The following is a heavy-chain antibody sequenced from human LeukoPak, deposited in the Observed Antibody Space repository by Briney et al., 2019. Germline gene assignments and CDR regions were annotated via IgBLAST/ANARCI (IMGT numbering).Heavy chain of an antibody. D-gene: IGHD2-2*01. CDR1: GYTFTSYD. CDR2: INPNSGGT. Sequence: LAASVKVSCKASGYTFTSYDINWVRQATGQGLEWMGWINPNSGGTNYAQKFQGRVTMTRDTSISTAYMELSRLRSDDTAVYYCARVGIVVVPAAQNDYWGQGTLVTVSS. CDR3: ARVGIVVVPAAQNDY. V-gene: IGHV1-2*03. J-gene: IGHJ4*02.